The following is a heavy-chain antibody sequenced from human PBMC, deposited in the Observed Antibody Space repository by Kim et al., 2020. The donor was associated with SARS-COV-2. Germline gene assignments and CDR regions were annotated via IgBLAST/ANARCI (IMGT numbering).Heavy chain of an antibody. Sequence: ASVKVSCKASGYTFTSYDINWVRQATGQGLEWMGWMNPNSGNTGYAQKFQDRVTMTRNTSISTAYMELSSLRSEDTAVYYCARAVRGSGFGVVIIRAYYMDVWGKGTTVTVSS. CDR1: GYTFTSYD. J-gene: IGHJ6*03. CDR3: ARAVRGSGFGVVIIRAYYMDV. CDR2: MNPNSGNT. D-gene: IGHD3-3*01. V-gene: IGHV1-8*01.